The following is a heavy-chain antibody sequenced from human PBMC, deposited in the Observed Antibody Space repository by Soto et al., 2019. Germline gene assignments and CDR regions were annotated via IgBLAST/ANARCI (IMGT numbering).Heavy chain of an antibody. Sequence: SETLSLTCTVSGGSISSYYWSWIRQPAGKGLEWTGRIYTSGSTNYNPSLKSRVTMSVDTSKNQFSLKLSSVTAADTAVYYCARDLVPYSSGWYEYNWFDPWGQGTLVTVSS. CDR3: ARDLVPYSSGWYEYNWFDP. CDR2: IYTSGST. D-gene: IGHD6-19*01. V-gene: IGHV4-4*07. CDR1: GGSISSYY. J-gene: IGHJ5*02.